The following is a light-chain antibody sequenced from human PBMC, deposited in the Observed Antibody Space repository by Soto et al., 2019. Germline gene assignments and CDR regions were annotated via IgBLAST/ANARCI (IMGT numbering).Light chain of an antibody. V-gene: IGLV2-14*01. CDR2: EVS. J-gene: IGLJ2*01. Sequence: QSALTQPASVSGSPGQSITISCSGNSSDVGGYNYVSWYQQYPGKVPKLMIYEVSNRPSGVSNRFSGSKSGNTASLTISGLQAEDEAHYYCSSYTSSNTYVIFGGGTKLPS. CDR1: SSDVGGYNY. CDR3: SSYTSSNTYVI.